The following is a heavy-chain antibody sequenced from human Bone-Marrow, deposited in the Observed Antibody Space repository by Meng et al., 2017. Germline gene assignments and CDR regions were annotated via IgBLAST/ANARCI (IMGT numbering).Heavy chain of an antibody. Sequence: ASVKVSCKASGYTFTSYGISWVRQAPGQGLEWMGWISAYNGNTNYAQKLQGRVTMTTDTSTSTAYMELRSLRSDDTAVYYCTLNRLEYYYGMDVWGQGTTVTGAS. CDR3: TLNRLEYYYGMDV. CDR1: GYTFTSYG. CDR2: ISAYNGNT. J-gene: IGHJ6*02. V-gene: IGHV1-18*01. D-gene: IGHD1-14*01.